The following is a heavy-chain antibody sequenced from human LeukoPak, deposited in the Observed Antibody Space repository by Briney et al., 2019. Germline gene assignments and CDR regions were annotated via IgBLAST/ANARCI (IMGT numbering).Heavy chain of an antibody. CDR2: FDPEDGET. CDR1: GYTLTELS. J-gene: IGHJ6*02. V-gene: IGHV1-24*01. Sequence: GASVKVSCKVSGYTLTELSMHWVRQAPGKGLEWMGGFDPEDGETIYAQKFQGRVTMTEDTSTDTAYMELSSLRSEDTAVYCCATAGVYGGNSDVHYYGMDVWGQGTTVTVSS. D-gene: IGHD4-23*01. CDR3: ATAGVYGGNSDVHYYGMDV.